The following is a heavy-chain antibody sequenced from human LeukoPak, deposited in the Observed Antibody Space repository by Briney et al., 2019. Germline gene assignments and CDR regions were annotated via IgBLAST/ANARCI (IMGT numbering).Heavy chain of an antibody. CDR3: ARGYSSSWFDS. Sequence: GASVKVSCKASGYTLTHFAIHWVRQAPGQRLEWMGWSNTGNGNTEYPREFQGRVTITKDTSANTAYMELISLRSEDTAVYYCARGYSSSWFDSWGQGTLITVSS. CDR2: SNTGNGNT. V-gene: IGHV1-3*02. CDR1: GYTLTHFA. D-gene: IGHD6-13*01. J-gene: IGHJ5*01.